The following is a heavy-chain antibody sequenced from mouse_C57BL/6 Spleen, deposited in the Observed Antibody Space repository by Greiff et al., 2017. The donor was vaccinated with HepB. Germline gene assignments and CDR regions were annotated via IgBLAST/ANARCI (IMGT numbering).Heavy chain of an antibody. V-gene: IGHV1-4*01. CDR3: ARSEDPYAMDY. CDR1: GYTFTSYT. Sequence: LQESGAELARPGASVKMSCKASGYTFTSYTMHWVKQRPGQGLEWIGYINPSSGYTKYNQKFKDKATLTADKSSSTAYMQLSSLTSEDSAVYYCARSEDPYAMDYWGQGTSVTVSS. CDR2: INPSSGYT. J-gene: IGHJ4*01.